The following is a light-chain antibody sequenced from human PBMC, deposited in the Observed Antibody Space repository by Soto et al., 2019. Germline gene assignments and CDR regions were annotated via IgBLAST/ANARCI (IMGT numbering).Light chain of an antibody. V-gene: IGLV2-14*01. CDR1: SSDVGGYNY. J-gene: IGLJ1*01. CDR2: DVS. Sequence: QSALTQPASVSGSPGQSITISCTGTSSDVGGYNYVSWYQQHPGKAPKLMIYDVSNRPSGVSNRFSGSKSGNTASLTISGLQDEDEADYYYSSYTSSSTPYVFGTGTKVTVL. CDR3: SSYTSSSTPYV.